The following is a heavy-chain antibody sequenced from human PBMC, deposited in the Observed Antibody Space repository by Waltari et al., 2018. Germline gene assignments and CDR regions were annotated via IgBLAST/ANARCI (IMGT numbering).Heavy chain of an antibody. CDR1: GFTFSSYS. J-gene: IGHJ4*02. CDR2: ISSSSSYI. D-gene: IGHD3-10*01. CDR3: ARAGGSGSLSDY. V-gene: IGHV3-21*01. Sequence: EVQLVESGGGLVKPGGSLRLSCAASGFTFSSYSMNWVRQAPGKGLEGVSSISSSSSYIYYADSVKGRFTISRDNAKNSLYLQMNSLRAEDTAVYYCARAGGSGSLSDYWGQGTLVTVSS.